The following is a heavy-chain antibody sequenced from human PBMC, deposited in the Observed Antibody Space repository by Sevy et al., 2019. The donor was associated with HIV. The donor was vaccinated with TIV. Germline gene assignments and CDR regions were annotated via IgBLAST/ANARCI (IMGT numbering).Heavy chain of an antibody. CDR1: GFSLNIYW. J-gene: IGHJ4*02. Sequence: GGSLRLSCAASGFSLNIYWMSWVRQAPGKGLEWVANIKQDGSVKCYVDSVKGRFTISRDNARNLLYLQMNSLRAEDTALYYCVRAIAADGSFWGQGTLVTVSS. D-gene: IGHD6-13*01. V-gene: IGHV3-7*01. CDR3: VRAIAADGSF. CDR2: IKQDGSVK.